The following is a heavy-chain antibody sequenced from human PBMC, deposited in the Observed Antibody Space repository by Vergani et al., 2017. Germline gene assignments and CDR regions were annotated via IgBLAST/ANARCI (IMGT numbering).Heavy chain of an antibody. CDR2: IYPADSDT. J-gene: IGHJ4*02. D-gene: IGHD1-1*01. V-gene: IGHV5-51*01. CDR3: ARHTTYTDS. Sequence: EVMLVQSGAEVKKPGESVKISCKGSEYSFGNYWIGWVRQMPGKGLEWMGIIYPADSDTRYSPSFQGQVTISADKSISTAFLQWDSLKASDTALYYCARHTTYTDSWGQGTLVTVSS. CDR1: EYSFGNYW.